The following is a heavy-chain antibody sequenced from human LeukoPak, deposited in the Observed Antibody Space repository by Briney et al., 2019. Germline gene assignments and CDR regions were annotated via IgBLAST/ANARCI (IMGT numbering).Heavy chain of an antibody. CDR1: GYTFSSYW. Sequence: KGGESLQISCKASGYTFSSYWINWVRPLPGKGLEWMGVIFPGDSDTTYSPSFQGQVTISADKSISTAYLQWASLKASDTAMYYCATLRRSFDYWGQGTLVTVSS. V-gene: IGHV5-51*01. CDR3: ATLRRSFDY. J-gene: IGHJ4*02. D-gene: IGHD3-16*01. CDR2: IFPGDSDT.